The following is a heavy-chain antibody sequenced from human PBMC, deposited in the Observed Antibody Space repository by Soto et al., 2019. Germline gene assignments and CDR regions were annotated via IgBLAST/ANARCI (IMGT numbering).Heavy chain of an antibody. V-gene: IGHV4-39*01. CDR3: ARNHIVVVPAASYNWFDP. D-gene: IGHD2-2*01. Sequence: SETLSLTCTVSGVSVSSSSYYWGWIRQPPGKGLEWIGSIYYSGSTYYNPSLKSRVTISVDTSKNQFSLKLSSVTAADTAVYYCARNHIVVVPAASYNWFDPWGQGTLVTVSS. J-gene: IGHJ5*02. CDR2: IYYSGST. CDR1: GVSVSSSSYY.